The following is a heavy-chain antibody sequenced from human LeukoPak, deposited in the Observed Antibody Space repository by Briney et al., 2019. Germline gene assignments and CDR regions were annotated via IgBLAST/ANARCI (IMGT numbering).Heavy chain of an antibody. CDR1: GYTFITYY. CDR2: INPSGGTT. J-gene: IGHJ4*02. V-gene: IGHV1-46*01. CDR3: ARGPYGDYGDY. D-gene: IGHD4-17*01. Sequence: SVKVSCKAFGYTFITYYMHWVRQAPGQGLEWMGIINPSGGTTSYAQKFQGRVTMTRDTSTSTVYMELSSLRSEDTAVYYCARGPYGDYGDYWGQGTLVTVSS.